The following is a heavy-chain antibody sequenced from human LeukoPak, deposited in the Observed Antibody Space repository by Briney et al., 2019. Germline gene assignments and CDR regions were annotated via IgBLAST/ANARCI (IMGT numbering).Heavy chain of an antibody. V-gene: IGHV3-74*01. CDR3: VRETTVSREWYFDL. Sequence: GSLRLSCALSGLNIRNYWMHWVRQAPGKGLVWVSRMNDDGSGISYADSVKGRFTISRDHAKNTLYLQMNSLRAEDTAVYYCVRETTVSREWYFDLWGRGTPVTVAS. CDR2: MNDDGSGI. CDR1: GLNIRNYW. J-gene: IGHJ2*01. D-gene: IGHD4-17*01.